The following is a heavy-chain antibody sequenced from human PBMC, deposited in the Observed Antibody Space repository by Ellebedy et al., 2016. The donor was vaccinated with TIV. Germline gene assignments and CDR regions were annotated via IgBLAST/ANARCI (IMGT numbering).Heavy chain of an antibody. J-gene: IGHJ6*02. D-gene: IGHD6-19*01. CDR1: GGSFIVSY. CDR2: INHSGGT. Sequence: MPSETLSLTCAVYGGSFIVSYWNWIRQPPGKGLEWIGEINHSGGTNYNPSLKSRVTISVDTSKNQFSLKLSSVTAADTAVYYCARQVEYSSGWFYYYGMDVWGQGTTVTVSS. V-gene: IGHV4-34*01. CDR3: ARQVEYSSGWFYYYGMDV.